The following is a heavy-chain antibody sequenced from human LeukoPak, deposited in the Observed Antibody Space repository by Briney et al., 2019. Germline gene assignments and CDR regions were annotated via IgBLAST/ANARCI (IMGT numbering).Heavy chain of an antibody. Sequence: GGSLRLSCATSVFAFASYAMNWVRQGPGRGLEWVSGISDSGGTTYYADSVKGRFTISRDNSKNTLYLQVNSLRVEDTAVYSCAKGSAGEVRGVTSLFYYGMDVWGQGTTVTVSS. D-gene: IGHD3-10*01. CDR3: AKGSAGEVRGVTSLFYYGMDV. J-gene: IGHJ6*02. CDR1: VFAFASYA. V-gene: IGHV3-23*01. CDR2: ISDSGGTT.